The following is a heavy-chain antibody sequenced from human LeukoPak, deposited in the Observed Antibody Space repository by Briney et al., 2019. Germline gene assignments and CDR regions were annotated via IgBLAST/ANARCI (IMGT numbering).Heavy chain of an antibody. V-gene: IGHV4-39*01. Sequence: SETLSLTCTVSGGSISSSSYYWGWVRQPPGKGLEWIGEINHSGSTNYNPSLKSRVTISVDTSKNQFSLKLSSVTAADTAVYYCARQASGSYYDFDYWGQGTLVTVSS. D-gene: IGHD1-26*01. CDR1: GGSISSSSYY. J-gene: IGHJ4*02. CDR2: INHSGST. CDR3: ARQASGSYYDFDY.